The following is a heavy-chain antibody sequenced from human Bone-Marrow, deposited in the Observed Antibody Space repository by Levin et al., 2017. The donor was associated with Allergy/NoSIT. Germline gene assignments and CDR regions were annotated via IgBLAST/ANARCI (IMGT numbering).Heavy chain of an antibody. CDR3: AIDRRGNYMDV. CDR2: IYASGST. J-gene: IGHJ6*03. CDR1: GGSISSASYY. D-gene: IGHD1-1*01. Sequence: SQTLSLTCTVSGGSISSASYYWSWIRQPAGKGLEWIGRIYASGSTNYNPSLKSRVTISVDTSNNQFSLKLSSVNAADTAVYYCAIDRRGNYMDVWGKGTTVTVSS. V-gene: IGHV4-61*02.